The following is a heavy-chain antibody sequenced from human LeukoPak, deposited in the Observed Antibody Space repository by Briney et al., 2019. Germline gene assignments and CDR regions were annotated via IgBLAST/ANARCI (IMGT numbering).Heavy chain of an antibody. D-gene: IGHD3-22*01. J-gene: IGHJ4*02. V-gene: IGHV3-33*01. Sequence: GRSLRLSCAASGFTFSSYGMHWVRQAPGKGLEWVAVIWYDGSNKYYADSVKGRFTISRDNSKNTLYLQMSSLRAEDTAVYYCARTPPFYYDSSGYLLDYWGQGTLVTVSS. CDR3: ARTPPFYYDSSGYLLDY. CDR2: IWYDGSNK. CDR1: GFTFSSYG.